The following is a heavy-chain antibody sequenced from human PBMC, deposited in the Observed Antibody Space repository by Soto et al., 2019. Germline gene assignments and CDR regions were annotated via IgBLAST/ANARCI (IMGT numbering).Heavy chain of an antibody. CDR1: GGSISTSAYY. J-gene: IGHJ4*02. D-gene: IGHD5-12*01. Sequence: SETLSLTCTVSGGSISTSAYYWGWIRQPPGKGLEWIGTIYYSGTSYHNPSLKSRVTISVDTSKNQFSLTLTSVTAADTAVYYCASRVEGLYSGDDRYYFDYWGQGTLVTVSS. V-gene: IGHV4-39*01. CDR2: IYYSGTS. CDR3: ASRVEGLYSGDDRYYFDY.